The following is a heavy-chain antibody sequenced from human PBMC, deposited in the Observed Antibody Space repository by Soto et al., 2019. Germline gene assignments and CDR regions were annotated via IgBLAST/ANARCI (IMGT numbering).Heavy chain of an antibody. J-gene: IGHJ4*02. Sequence: SVKVSCKVSGGSFSSFSINWVRQAPGQRFEWMGGIIPILGTANFTQKFQDRVTFTADESTATAYMTLSSLRDEDTAVYYCARQYSGSLDYWGQGTLVTVSS. CDR3: ARQYSGSLDY. D-gene: IGHD1-26*01. CDR1: GGSFSSFS. CDR2: IIPILGTA. V-gene: IGHV1-69*13.